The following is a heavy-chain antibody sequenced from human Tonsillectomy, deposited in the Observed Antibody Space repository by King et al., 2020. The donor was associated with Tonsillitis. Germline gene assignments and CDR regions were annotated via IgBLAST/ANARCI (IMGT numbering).Heavy chain of an antibody. J-gene: IGHJ4*02. CDR1: GGTFSSYA. CDR2: IIPIFGTA. D-gene: IGHD5-18*01. Sequence: QLVQSGSEVKKPGSSVKVSCKASGGTFSSYAISWVRQAPGQGLEWMGGIIPIFGTANYAQKFQGRVTITADESTSTAYMELSSLRSEDTAVYYCAREGQPRDSYGPHPFDYWGQGTLVTVSS. V-gene: IGHV1-69*01. CDR3: AREGQPRDSYGPHPFDY.